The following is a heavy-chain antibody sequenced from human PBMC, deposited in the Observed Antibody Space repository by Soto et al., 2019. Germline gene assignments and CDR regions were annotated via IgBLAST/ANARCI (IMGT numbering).Heavy chain of an antibody. D-gene: IGHD6-6*01. V-gene: IGHV1-46*01. CDR3: ARGRLFSSSSRGLGYYGMDD. CDR2: ISPSDGGT. J-gene: IGHJ6*02. Sequence: QVQLVQSGAEVTKPGASVKISCKASGYTFTNYYMHWVRQAPGQGPEWMGIISPSDGGTSNAQKFQGRLTMTADTSTSTFYMKLSSLTSEDTAVYYCARGRLFSSSSRGLGYYGMDDWGHGTTVTVS. CDR1: GYTFTNYY.